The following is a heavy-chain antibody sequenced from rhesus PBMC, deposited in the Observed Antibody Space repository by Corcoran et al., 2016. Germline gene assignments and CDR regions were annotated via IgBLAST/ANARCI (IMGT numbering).Heavy chain of an antibody. CDR3: ARQPGPYWGDYYGAIDY. J-gene: IGHJ4*01. V-gene: IGHV4-73*01. CDR1: GGSLSGYFY. CDR2: ISGSSGRT. D-gene: IGHD3-34*01. Sequence: QVKLQQWGEGLVKPSETLSLTCAVYGGSLSGYFYWPWIRQPPGKGLEWNGYISGSSGRTDDNPYRKRRVTSSTNTSKNQFSLKLSAVTAADTAVYYCARQPGPYWGDYYGAIDYWGQGVLVTVSS.